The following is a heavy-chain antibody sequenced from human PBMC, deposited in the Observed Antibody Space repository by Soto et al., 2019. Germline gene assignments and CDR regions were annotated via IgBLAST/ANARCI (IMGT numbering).Heavy chain of an antibody. CDR3: ARDVSTMIVVATGDEPYGMDV. D-gene: IGHD3-22*01. CDR1: GGTFSSYA. V-gene: IGHV1-69*13. CDR2: IIPIFGTA. Sequence: SVKVSCKASGGTFSSYAISWVRQAPGQGLEWMGGIIPIFGTANYAQKFQGRVTITADESTSTAYMELSSLRSEDTAVYYCARDVSTMIVVATGDEPYGMDVWGQGTTVTVSS. J-gene: IGHJ6*02.